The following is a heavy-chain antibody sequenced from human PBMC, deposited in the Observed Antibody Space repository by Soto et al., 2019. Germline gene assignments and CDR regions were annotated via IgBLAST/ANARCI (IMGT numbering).Heavy chain of an antibody. Sequence: EVQLVESGGGLVQPGGSLRLSCAASGFTFSTYDMHWVRQATGTGLEWFSAIGTAGDTYYPGSVNGRFTISRENAKYSVYLQMNSLRDGDRAVYYGEGAGSEGVARGGQGTLVTVSA. V-gene: IGHV3-13*01. CDR1: GFTFSTYD. CDR3: EGAGSEGVAR. D-gene: IGHD3-10*01. CDR2: IGTAGDT. J-gene: IGHJ4*02.